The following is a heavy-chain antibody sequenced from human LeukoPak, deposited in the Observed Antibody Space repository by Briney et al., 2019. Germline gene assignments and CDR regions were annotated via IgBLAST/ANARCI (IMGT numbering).Heavy chain of an antibody. CDR2: ISSSGTTI. CDR3: ARDAYQYSSGWFFDY. CDR1: GFAFSTYT. Sequence: PGGSLRLSCAASGFAFSTYTMNWVRQAPGKGPEWVSYISSSGTTIYYADSVKGRFTISRDNAKNSLYLQMNSLRAEDTAVYYCARDAYQYSSGWFFDYWGQGTLVTVSS. J-gene: IGHJ4*02. V-gene: IGHV3-48*01. D-gene: IGHD6-19*01.